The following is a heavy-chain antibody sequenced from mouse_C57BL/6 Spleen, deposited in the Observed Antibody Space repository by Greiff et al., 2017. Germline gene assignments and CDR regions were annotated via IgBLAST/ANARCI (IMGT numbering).Heavy chain of an antibody. D-gene: IGHD1-1*01. J-gene: IGHJ2*01. CDR1: GYTFTDYE. Sequence: QVQLQQSGAELVRPGASVTLSCKASGYTFTDYEMHWVKQTPVHGLEWIGAIDPETGGTAYNQKFKGKAILTADKSSSTAYMELRSLTSEDSAVYYCTSLYYYGSSYFDYWGQGTTLTVSS. CDR2: IDPETGGT. CDR3: TSLYYYGSSYFDY. V-gene: IGHV1-15*01.